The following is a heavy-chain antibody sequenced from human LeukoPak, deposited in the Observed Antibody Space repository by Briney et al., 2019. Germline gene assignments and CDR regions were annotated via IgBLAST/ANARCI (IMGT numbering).Heavy chain of an antibody. Sequence: GRSLSLSCAASGFTFSSYEMNWVRQAPGEGLEWVSYISSSGSTIYYADSVKGRFTISRDNAKNSLYLQMNSLRAEDTAVYYCARVGQLWAHDYWGQGTLVAVSS. J-gene: IGHJ4*02. CDR1: GFTFSSYE. CDR2: ISSSGSTI. CDR3: ARVGQLWAHDY. V-gene: IGHV3-48*03. D-gene: IGHD5-18*01.